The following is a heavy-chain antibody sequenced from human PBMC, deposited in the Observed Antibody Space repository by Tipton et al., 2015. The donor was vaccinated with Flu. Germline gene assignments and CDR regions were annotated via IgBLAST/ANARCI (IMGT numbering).Heavy chain of an antibody. V-gene: IGHV4-34*01. J-gene: IGHJ4*02. Sequence: TLSLTCAVYGGSFSGYYWSWIRQPPGKRLEWIGEINHSGSTNYNPSLKSRVTISVDTSKNQFSLKLSSVTAADTAVYYCTRKEYDILSGYYNGVDYWGQGTLVTVSS. CDR2: INHSGST. D-gene: IGHD3-9*01. CDR3: TRKEYDILSGYYNGVDY. CDR1: GGSFSGYY.